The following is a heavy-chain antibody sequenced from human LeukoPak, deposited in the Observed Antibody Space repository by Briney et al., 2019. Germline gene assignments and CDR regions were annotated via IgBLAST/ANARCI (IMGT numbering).Heavy chain of an antibody. CDR2: ISAYNGNT. CDR1: GYTFTSYG. J-gene: IGHJ4*02. V-gene: IGHV1-18*01. D-gene: IGHD5-12*01. Sequence: VASVKVSCKASGYTFTSYGISWVRQAPGQGLEWMGWISAYNGNTNYAQKFQGRVTMTRDTSISTAYMELSRLRSDDTAVYYCARVFPVRGSPIALDYWGQGTLVTVSS. CDR3: ARVFPVRGSPIALDY.